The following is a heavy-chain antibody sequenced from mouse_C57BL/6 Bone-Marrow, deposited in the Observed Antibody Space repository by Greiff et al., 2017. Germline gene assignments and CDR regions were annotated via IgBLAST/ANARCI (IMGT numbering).Heavy chain of an antibody. CDR1: GYTFTTYP. CDR2: FHPYNDDT. D-gene: IGHD5-1*01. V-gene: IGHV1-47*01. J-gene: IGHJ2*01. CDR3: ARSSTFFYYFDY. Sequence: QVQLKESGAELVKPGASVKMSCTASGYTFTTYPIEWMKQNHGKSLEWIGNFHPYNDDTKYNEKFKGKATLTVDKSSNTVYLELSRLTSDVSAVYYCARSSTFFYYFDYWGQGTTLTVSS.